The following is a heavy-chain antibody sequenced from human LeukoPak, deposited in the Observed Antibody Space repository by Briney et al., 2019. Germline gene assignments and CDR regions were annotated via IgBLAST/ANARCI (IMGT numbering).Heavy chain of an antibody. D-gene: IGHD4-23*01. Sequence: GGSLRLSCAASGFTFSSYGMHWVRQAPGKGLEWVAVIWYDGSNKYYADSVKGRFTISRDNSKNTLYLQMNSLRAEDTALYYCAKDRLSTPTAPRFDPWGQGTQVTVSS. J-gene: IGHJ5*02. V-gene: IGHV3-33*06. CDR3: AKDRLSTPTAPRFDP. CDR1: GFTFSSYG. CDR2: IWYDGSNK.